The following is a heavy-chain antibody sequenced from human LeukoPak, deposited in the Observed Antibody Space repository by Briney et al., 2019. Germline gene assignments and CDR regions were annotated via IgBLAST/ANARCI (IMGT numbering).Heavy chain of an antibody. CDR1: GYSFTSYW. D-gene: IGHD5-18*01. CDR2: IDPSDSYT. Sequence: GESLKISCKGSGYSFTSYWISWVRQMPGKGLEWMGRIDPSDSYTNYSPSFQGQVTISADKSISTAYLQWSSLKASDTAMYYCARLAAMVTDYFDYWGQGTLVTVSS. CDR3: ARLAAMVTDYFDY. V-gene: IGHV5-10-1*04. J-gene: IGHJ4*02.